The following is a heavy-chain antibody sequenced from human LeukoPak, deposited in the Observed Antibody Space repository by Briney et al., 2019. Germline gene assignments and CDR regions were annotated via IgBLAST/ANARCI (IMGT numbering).Heavy chain of an antibody. D-gene: IGHD5-18*01. J-gene: IGHJ4*02. CDR1: GYTFTGYY. CDR2: INPNSGGT. V-gene: IGHV1-2*06. Sequence: ASVKVSCKASGYTFTGYYMHWVRQAPGQGLEWMGRINPNSGGTNYAQKFQGRVTIPRDTSISPAYMELSRLRYDDTAVYYCARVSGIQLWLLEYWGQGTLVTVSS. CDR3: ARVSGIQLWLLEY.